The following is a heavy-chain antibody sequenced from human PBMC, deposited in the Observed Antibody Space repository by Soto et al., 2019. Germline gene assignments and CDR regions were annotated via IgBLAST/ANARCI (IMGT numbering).Heavy chain of an antibody. CDR1: GRSLNSYY. D-gene: IGHD3-22*01. CDR3: ARTYDSNGYANEFDS. CDR2: IYDSGIT. V-gene: IGHV4-59*01. J-gene: IGHJ4*02. Sequence: SETLSLTCNVSGRSLNSYYWRWVRQPPGKGLEWIGYIYDSGITSYNPSLKSRVTMSADTSKNQFSLKLTSVTGADTAVYYCARTYDSNGYANEFDSWGQGILVTVSS.